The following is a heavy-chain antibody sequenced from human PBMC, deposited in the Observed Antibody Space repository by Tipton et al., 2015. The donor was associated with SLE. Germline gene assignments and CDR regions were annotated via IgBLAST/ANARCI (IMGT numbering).Heavy chain of an antibody. V-gene: IGHV1-8*01. J-gene: IGHJ4*02. CDR3: ARMWDCSGGSCQGSFGY. D-gene: IGHD2-15*01. Sequence: QVQLVQSGAEEKKPGASVKVSCKASGYTFTSYDINWVRQATGQGLEWMGWMNPNSGDAGYALKFQGRVTMTMNISKSTAYMELSSLRSEDTAVYYCARMWDCSGGSCQGSFGYWGQGTLVTVSS. CDR2: MNPNSGDA. CDR1: GYTFTSYD.